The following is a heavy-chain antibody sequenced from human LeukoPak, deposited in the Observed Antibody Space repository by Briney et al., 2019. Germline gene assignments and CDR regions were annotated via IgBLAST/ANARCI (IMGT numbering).Heavy chain of an antibody. V-gene: IGHV1-18*01. CDR1: GYTFSTYG. J-gene: IGHJ4*02. D-gene: IGHD6-6*01. Sequence: GSSVKVSCKASGYTFSTYGITWVRQAPGQGFEWMGWISAYNGNRNFAQKFQDRVSMATDTSTSTAYMELRSLRYEDTAMYYCARAGTTSSSTPDYWGQGTLVTASS. CDR2: ISAYNGNR. CDR3: ARAGTTSSSTPDY.